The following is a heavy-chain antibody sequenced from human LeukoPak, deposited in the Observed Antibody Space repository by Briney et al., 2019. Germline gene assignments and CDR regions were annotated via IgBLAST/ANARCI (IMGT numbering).Heavy chain of an antibody. J-gene: IGHJ5*01. CDR3: ARLNDPQISYNCFDS. Sequence: PSETLSLTCTVSGGSISSFYCSWIRQSPGKGLEWIGYMSTSGSTNYNPSLKSRLTMSVDTSKKQFSLELSPVTAADRVVYYCARLNDPQISYNCFDSWGRGTLVSVSS. CDR2: MSTSGST. CDR1: GGSISSFY. D-gene: IGHD3-16*02. V-gene: IGHV4-4*09.